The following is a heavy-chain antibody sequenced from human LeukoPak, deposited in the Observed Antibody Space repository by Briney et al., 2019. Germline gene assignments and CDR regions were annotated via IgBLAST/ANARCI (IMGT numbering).Heavy chain of an antibody. CDR2: IWYDGTNI. D-gene: IGHD1-26*01. CDR1: GFTFSSYG. J-gene: IGHJ4*02. V-gene: IGHV3-33*01. CDR3: ARGGYSGTYFFDY. Sequence: GRSLRLSCAASGFTFSSYGMHWVRQAPAKGLEWVAVIWYDGTNIHYVDSVKGRFTISRDNSKSTLYLQVNSLTAEDTAVYYCARGGYSGTYFFDYWGQGTPVTVSS.